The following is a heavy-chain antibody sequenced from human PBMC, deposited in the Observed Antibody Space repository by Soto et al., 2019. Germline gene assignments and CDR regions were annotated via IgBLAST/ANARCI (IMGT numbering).Heavy chain of an antibody. CDR3: AREGMAAAGTTPHY. CDR2: ISYDGSKK. V-gene: IGHV3-30-3*01. D-gene: IGHD6-13*01. J-gene: IGHJ4*02. Sequence: ESGGGVVQPGRSLRLSCAASGFNFSSYAMHWVRQAPGKGLEWVAVISYDGSKKYYADSVKGRFTISRDNSKNTLYLQLISLRGEDTAVYYCAREGMAAAGTTPHYWGQGTLVTVSS. CDR1: GFNFSSYA.